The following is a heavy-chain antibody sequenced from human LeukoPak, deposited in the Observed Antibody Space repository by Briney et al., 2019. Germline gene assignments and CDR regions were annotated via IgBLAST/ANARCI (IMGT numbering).Heavy chain of an antibody. CDR1: GGSISSYY. CDR2: IYYSGST. CDR3: ARGSGSYSPLDY. V-gene: IGHV4-59*01. Sequence: SETLSLTCTVPGGSISSYYWSWIRQPPGKGLEWIGYIYYSGSTNYNPSLKSRVTISVDTSKNQFSLKLSSVTAADTAVYYCARGSGSYSPLDYWGQGTLVTVSS. D-gene: IGHD1-26*01. J-gene: IGHJ4*02.